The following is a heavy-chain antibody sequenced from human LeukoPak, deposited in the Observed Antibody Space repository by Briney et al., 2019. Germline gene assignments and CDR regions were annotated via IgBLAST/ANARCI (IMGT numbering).Heavy chain of an antibody. Sequence: GGSLRLSCAASGFTFSSYDMTWVRQAPGKGLEWVSAISGSGGSIDYADSVKGRFFISRDNFKNTLYLQMNNLRAEDTAVYYCAKPPFGSGSDYNILSFDYWGQGTLVTVSS. J-gene: IGHJ4*02. CDR2: ISGSGGSI. V-gene: IGHV3-23*01. CDR3: AKPPFGSGSDYNILSFDY. CDR1: GFTFSSYD. D-gene: IGHD3-10*01.